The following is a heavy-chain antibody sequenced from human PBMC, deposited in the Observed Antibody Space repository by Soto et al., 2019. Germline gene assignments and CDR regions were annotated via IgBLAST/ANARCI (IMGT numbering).Heavy chain of an antibody. CDR3: AKDVGQWVETFDY. V-gene: IGHV3-74*01. CDR1: GFNFSRYW. D-gene: IGHD6-19*01. CDR2: INSDGSRT. Sequence: GGSLRLSCSASGFNFSRYWTHWVRQVPGRGLVWVSHINSDGSRTTYADSVKGRFTISRDNAKNTLYLQMNSLRAEDTAVYYCAKDVGQWVETFDYWGHGTLVTVSS. J-gene: IGHJ4*01.